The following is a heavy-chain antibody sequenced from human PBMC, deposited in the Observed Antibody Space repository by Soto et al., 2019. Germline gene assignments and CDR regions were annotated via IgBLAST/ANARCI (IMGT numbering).Heavy chain of an antibody. V-gene: IGHV3-13*01. CDR3: ARWSTDRPGLLKGYMDV. CDR1: GFTFSSYD. D-gene: IGHD2-2*01. Sequence: GGSLRLSCAASGFTFSSYDMHWVRQATGKGLEWVSAIGTAGDTYYPGSVKGRFTISRENAKNSLYLQMNSLRAGDTAVYYCARWSTDRPGLLKGYMDVWGKGTTVTVSS. J-gene: IGHJ6*03. CDR2: IGTAGDT.